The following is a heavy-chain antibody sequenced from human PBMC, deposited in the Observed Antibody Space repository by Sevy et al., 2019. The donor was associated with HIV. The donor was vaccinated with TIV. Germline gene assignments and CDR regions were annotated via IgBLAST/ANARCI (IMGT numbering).Heavy chain of an antibody. CDR2: FDPEDGET. J-gene: IGHJ4*02. Sequence: ASVKVSCKVSGYTLTELSMHWVRQAPGKGLEWMGGFDPEDGETIYAQKFQGGVTMTEDTSTDTAYMELSSLRSEDTAVYYCATVSFSGATTCFDYWGQGTLVTVSS. V-gene: IGHV1-24*01. CDR1: GYTLTELS. CDR3: ATVSFSGATTCFDY. D-gene: IGHD1-26*01.